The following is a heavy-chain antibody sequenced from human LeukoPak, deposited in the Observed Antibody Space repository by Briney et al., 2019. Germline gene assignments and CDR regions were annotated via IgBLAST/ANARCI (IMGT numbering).Heavy chain of an antibody. CDR3: ARERGSSPGAFDI. CDR2: ISSSSSYI. CDR1: GFTFSSYS. Sequence: GGSLRLSCAASGFTFSSYSMNWVRQAPGKGLEWVSSISSSSSYIYYADSVKGRFTISRDNAKNSLYLQMNCLRAEDTAVYYCARERGSSPGAFDIWGQGTMVTVSS. D-gene: IGHD6-6*01. V-gene: IGHV3-21*01. J-gene: IGHJ3*02.